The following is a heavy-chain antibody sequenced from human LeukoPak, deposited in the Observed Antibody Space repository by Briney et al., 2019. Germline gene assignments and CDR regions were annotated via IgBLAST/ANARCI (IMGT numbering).Heavy chain of an antibody. CDR2: ISGSGGST. D-gene: IGHD3-22*01. Sequence: GGSLRLSCAASGFTFSSYSMNWVRQAPGKGLEWVSAISGSGGSTYYADSVKGRFTISRDNSKNTLYLQMNSLRAEDTAVYYCAKAGYYDSSGYYDAGAFDIWGQGTMVTVSS. CDR1: GFTFSSYS. CDR3: AKAGYYDSSGYYDAGAFDI. V-gene: IGHV3-23*01. J-gene: IGHJ3*02.